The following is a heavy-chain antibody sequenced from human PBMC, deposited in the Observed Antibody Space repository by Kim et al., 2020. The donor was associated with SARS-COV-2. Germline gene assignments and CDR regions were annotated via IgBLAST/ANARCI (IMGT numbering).Heavy chain of an antibody. CDR3: ARESSAVNWFDP. D-gene: IGHD3-22*01. CDR2: ISSSGSTI. J-gene: IGHJ5*02. Sequence: GGSLRLSCAASGFTFSSYEMNWVRQAPGKGLEWVSYISSSGSTIYYADSVKGRFTISRDNAKNSLYLQMNSLRAEDTAVYYCARESSAVNWFDPWGQGTLVTVSS. CDR1: GFTFSSYE. V-gene: IGHV3-48*03.